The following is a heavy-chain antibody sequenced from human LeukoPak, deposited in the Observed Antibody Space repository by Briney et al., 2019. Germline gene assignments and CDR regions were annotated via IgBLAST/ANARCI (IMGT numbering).Heavy chain of an antibody. J-gene: IGHJ3*02. CDR3: ARRRDFWSGSLNAFDI. D-gene: IGHD3-3*01. CDR1: GYSFTTHW. V-gene: IGHV5-51*01. Sequence: GASLKISCKGSGYSFTTHWIGWVRQMPGKGLEWMGIIYPGDSDTRYNPSFQGQVTISADKSINTAYLQWSSLKASDTAMYYCARRRDFWSGSLNAFDIWGQGAMVTVSS. CDR2: IYPGDSDT.